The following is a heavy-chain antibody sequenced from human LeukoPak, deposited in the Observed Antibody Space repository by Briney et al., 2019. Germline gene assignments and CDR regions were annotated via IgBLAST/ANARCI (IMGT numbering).Heavy chain of an antibody. V-gene: IGHV4-4*07. D-gene: IGHD6-13*01. Sequence: PSETLSLTCTVSGGSISSYYWSWIRQPAGKGLEWIGRIYTSGSTNYNPSLKSRVTISVDTSKNQFSLRLSSVTAADTAVYYCARSSGYSSSWPRGAFDYWGQGTLVTVSS. CDR3: ARSSGYSSSWPRGAFDY. J-gene: IGHJ4*02. CDR1: GGSISSYY. CDR2: IYTSGST.